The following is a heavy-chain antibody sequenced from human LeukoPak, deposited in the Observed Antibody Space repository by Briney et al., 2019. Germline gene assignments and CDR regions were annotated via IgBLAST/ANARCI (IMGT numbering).Heavy chain of an antibody. V-gene: IGHV4-34*01. D-gene: IGHD6-6*01. CDR2: INHSGST. CDR3: ARGRGTARPGYYFDY. CDR1: GFTFSSYA. J-gene: IGHJ4*02. Sequence: PGGSLRLSCAASGFTFSSYAMSWIRQPPGKGLEWIGEINHSGSTNYNPSLKSRVTISVDTSKNQFSLKLSSVTAADTAVYYCARGRGTARPGYYFDYWGQGTLVTVSS.